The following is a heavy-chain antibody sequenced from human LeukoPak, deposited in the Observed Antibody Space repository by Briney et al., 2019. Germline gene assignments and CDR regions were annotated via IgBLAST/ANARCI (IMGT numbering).Heavy chain of an antibody. CDR2: INSDGSST. CDR3: ARVWYYDMLTGYSPFDY. CDR1: GFTFSSYW. D-gene: IGHD3-9*01. Sequence: PGGPLRLSCAASGFTFSSYWMHWVRQAPGKGLVWVSRINSDGSSTSYADSVKGRFTISRDNAKNTLYLQMNSLRAEDTAVYYCARVWYYDMLTGYSPFDYWGQGTLVTVSS. V-gene: IGHV3-74*01. J-gene: IGHJ4*02.